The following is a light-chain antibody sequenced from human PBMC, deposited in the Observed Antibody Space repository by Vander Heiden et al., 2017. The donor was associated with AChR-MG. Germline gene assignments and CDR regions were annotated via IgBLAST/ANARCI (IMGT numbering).Light chain of an antibody. CDR3: QQYNTFV. V-gene: IGKV1-5*03. CDR1: QGLTDW. CDR2: KTS. Sequence: DIQITQSPSTVSASVGDTVTITCRASQGLTDWVAWYQQKPGKAPKFLIYKTSNLESGVPSRFSGSGSGTEFTLTISSLQPDDFATYYCQQYNTFVFGPGTKVDVK. J-gene: IGKJ3*01.